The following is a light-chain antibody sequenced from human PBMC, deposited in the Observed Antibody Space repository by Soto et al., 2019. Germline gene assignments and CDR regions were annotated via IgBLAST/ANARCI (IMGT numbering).Light chain of an antibody. CDR1: SSDVGGYNY. CDR2: EVS. V-gene: IGLV2-14*03. J-gene: IGLJ2*01. CDR3: SSHTSISTVI. Sequence: QSVLTQPASVSGSPGQSITISCTGTSSDVGGYNYVSWYQQHPGKAPKLMIYEVSNRPSGVSNRFSGSKSGNTASLTISGLQAEDEADYYCSSHTSISTVIFGGGTKVTVL.